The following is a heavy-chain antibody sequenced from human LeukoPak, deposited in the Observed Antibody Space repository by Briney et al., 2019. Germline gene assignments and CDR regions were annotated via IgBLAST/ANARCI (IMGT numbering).Heavy chain of an antibody. CDR1: GFTVSSNY. Sequence: GGSLRLSCAASGFTVSSNYMGWVRQALGKGLEGVAAISGSGGSTYYADSVKGRFTISRDNSKNTLYLQMNSLRAEGTAVYYCAKALESLTGYYEYWGQGPLVTVS. CDR2: ISGSGGST. CDR3: AKALESLTGYYEY. J-gene: IGHJ4*02. D-gene: IGHD3-9*01. V-gene: IGHV3-23*01.